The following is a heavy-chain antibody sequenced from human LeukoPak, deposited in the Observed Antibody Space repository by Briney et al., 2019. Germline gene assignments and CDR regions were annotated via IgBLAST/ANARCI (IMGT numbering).Heavy chain of an antibody. CDR2: IYHSGST. J-gene: IGHJ5*02. CDR1: GGSISSSNW. D-gene: IGHD6-13*01. CDR3: AREYSSSRSNWFDP. V-gene: IGHV4-4*02. Sequence: SETLSLTCAVSGGSISSSNWWSWVRQPPGGGLEWIGEIYHSGSTNYNPSLKSRVTISVDKSKNQFSLKLSSVTAADTAVYYCAREYSSSRSNWFDPWGQGTLVTVSS.